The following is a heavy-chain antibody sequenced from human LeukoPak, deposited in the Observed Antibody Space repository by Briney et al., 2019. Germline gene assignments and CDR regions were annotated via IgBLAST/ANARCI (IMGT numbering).Heavy chain of an antibody. J-gene: IGHJ1*01. Sequence: SETLSLTCTVSGGSISSYYWSWIRQPPGKGLEWIGYIYYSGSTNYNPSLKSRVTISVDTSKNQFSLRLSSVTAADTAVYYCALGYCGGGSCYAREYFQHWGQGTLVTVSS. V-gene: IGHV4-59*12. CDR3: ALGYCGGGSCYAREYFQH. D-gene: IGHD2-15*01. CDR2: IYYSGST. CDR1: GGSISSYY.